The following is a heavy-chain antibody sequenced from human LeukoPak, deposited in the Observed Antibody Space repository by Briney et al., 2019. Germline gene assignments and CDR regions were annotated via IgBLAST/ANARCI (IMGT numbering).Heavy chain of an antibody. CDR2: ISGSGGST. CDR1: GFTFSSYA. Sequence: GGSLRLSCAASGFTFSSYAMSWVRQAPGKGLEWVSAISGSGGSTYYADSVKGRFTISRDNSKNTLYLQMNSLRAEDTAVYYCAKDVPDYYDGSGYNFDYWGQGTLVTVSS. CDR3: AKDVPDYYDGSGYNFDY. D-gene: IGHD3-22*01. J-gene: IGHJ4*02. V-gene: IGHV3-23*01.